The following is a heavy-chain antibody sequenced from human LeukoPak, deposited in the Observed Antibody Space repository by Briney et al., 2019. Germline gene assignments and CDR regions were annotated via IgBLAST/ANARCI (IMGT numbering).Heavy chain of an antibody. Sequence: GGSLRLSCAASGFTFSSFEMNWVRQALGKGLEWVSYISSSGITIYYADSVKGRFTISRDNAKNSLYLQMNSLRAEDTAVYYCARAAHYYDSSGYYDYRGQGTLVTVSS. J-gene: IGHJ4*02. D-gene: IGHD3-22*01. CDR2: ISSSGITI. V-gene: IGHV3-48*03. CDR1: GFTFSSFE. CDR3: ARAAHYYDSSGYYDY.